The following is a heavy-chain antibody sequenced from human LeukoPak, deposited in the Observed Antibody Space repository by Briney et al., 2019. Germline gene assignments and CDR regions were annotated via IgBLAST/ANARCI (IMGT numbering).Heavy chain of an antibody. Sequence: ASVKVSCKASGYTCTSYDITWVRQAPGQGLEWMGWISSYNGNTNYAQKFQGRVTMTTDTSTSTADMELRSLTSDDTAVYYCGKRHSSGWSGYWGQGTLVTVSS. CDR2: ISSYNGNT. CDR3: GKRHSSGWSGY. D-gene: IGHD6-19*01. V-gene: IGHV1-18*01. J-gene: IGHJ4*02. CDR1: GYTCTSYD.